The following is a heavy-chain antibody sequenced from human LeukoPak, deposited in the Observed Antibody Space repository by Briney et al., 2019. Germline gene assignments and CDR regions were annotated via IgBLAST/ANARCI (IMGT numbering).Heavy chain of an antibody. CDR1: GGSFSGYY. Sequence: SETLSLTCAVYGGSFSGYYWSWIRQPPGKGLEWIGEINHSGSTNYNPSLKSRVTISVDTSKNQFSLKLSSVTAAGTAVYYCARVPLAAPSDWFDPWGQGTLVTVSS. J-gene: IGHJ5*02. CDR3: ARVPLAAPSDWFDP. V-gene: IGHV4-34*01. D-gene: IGHD6-13*01. CDR2: INHSGST.